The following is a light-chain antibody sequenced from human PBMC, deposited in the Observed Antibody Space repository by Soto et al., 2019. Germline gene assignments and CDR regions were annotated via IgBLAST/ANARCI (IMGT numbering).Light chain of an antibody. V-gene: IGKV1-5*01. CDR2: HAS. J-gene: IGKJ1*01. CDR3: HQYNSYS. CDR1: QSISNL. Sequence: DIQMTQSPSTLSASVVDTVTITCRASQSISNLLSWYQQKPGTAPKLLLYHASTLESGVPSRFSGSGSGTEFTLTISSLQPDAFATYYCHQYNSYSFGQGTKVDIK.